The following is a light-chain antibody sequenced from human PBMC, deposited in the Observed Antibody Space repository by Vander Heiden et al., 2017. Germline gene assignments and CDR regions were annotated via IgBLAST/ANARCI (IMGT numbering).Light chain of an antibody. CDR3: QRYYSLPLT. CDR1: QHITNF. J-gene: IGKJ1*01. Sequence: SPSSLSASVGDRVTITCRSSQHITNFLAWYQQKPGKVPKLLIYAASTLESGVPSRFSGSGSGTDFTLTISSLQPEDVATYYCQRYYSLPLTFGQGTKVEIK. V-gene: IGKV1-27*01. CDR2: AAS.